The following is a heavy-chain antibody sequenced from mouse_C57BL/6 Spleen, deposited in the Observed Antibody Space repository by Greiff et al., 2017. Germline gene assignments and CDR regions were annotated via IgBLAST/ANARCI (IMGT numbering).Heavy chain of an antibody. CDR2: IYPSDSET. CDR3: AREESTTVVGGY. CDR1: GYTFTSYW. D-gene: IGHD1-1*01. J-gene: IGHJ2*01. Sequence: QVQLQQPGAELVRPGSSVKLSCKASGYTFTSYWMDWVKQRPGQGLEWIGNIYPSDSETHYNQKFKDKATLTVDKSSSTAYMQLSSLTSEDSAVYYCAREESTTVVGGYWGQGTTLTVSS. V-gene: IGHV1-61*01.